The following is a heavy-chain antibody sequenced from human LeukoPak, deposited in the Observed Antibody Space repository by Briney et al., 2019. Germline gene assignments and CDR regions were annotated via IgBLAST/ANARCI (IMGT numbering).Heavy chain of an antibody. Sequence: GASVKVSCKASGYTFTSYGISWVRQAPGQGLEWMGIINPSGGSTSYAQKFQGRVTMTRDTSTSTVYMELSSLRSEDTAVYYCARAWRITMIVVDTAPLDYWGQGTLVTVSS. CDR3: ARAWRITMIVVDTAPLDY. CDR2: INPSGGST. D-gene: IGHD3-22*01. CDR1: GYTFTSYG. J-gene: IGHJ4*02. V-gene: IGHV1-46*01.